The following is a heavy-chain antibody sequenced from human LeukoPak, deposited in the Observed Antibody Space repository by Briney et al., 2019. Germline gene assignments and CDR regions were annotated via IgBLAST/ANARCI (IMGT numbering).Heavy chain of an antibody. CDR1: GFTFSNAL. J-gene: IGHJ4*02. CDR3: TSGWYLDD. CDR2: IKSKADGGTT. V-gene: IGHV3-15*01. Sequence: PGGSLRLSCAASGFTFSNALMNWVRQALGKGLEWVGRIKSKADGGTTEYATPVKGRFTISRDDSKNTLSLEIHSLKTEDTAVYDCTSGWYLDDWGQGTLVTVSS. D-gene: IGHD2-15*01.